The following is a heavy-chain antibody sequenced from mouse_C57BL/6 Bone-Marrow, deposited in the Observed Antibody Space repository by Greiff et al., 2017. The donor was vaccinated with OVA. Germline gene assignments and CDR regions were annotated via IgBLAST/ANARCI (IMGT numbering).Heavy chain of an antibody. CDR1: GFTFSSYA. CDR3: ARVGYYGSLAY. V-gene: IGHV5-4*03. Sequence: EVKLVESGGGLVKPGGSLKLSCAASGFTFSSYAMSWVRQTPEKRLEWVATISDGGSYTYYPDNVKGRFTISRDNAKNNLYLHMSHLKSEDTAMYYCARVGYYGSLAYWGQGTLVTVSA. CDR2: ISDGGSYT. J-gene: IGHJ3*01. D-gene: IGHD1-1*01.